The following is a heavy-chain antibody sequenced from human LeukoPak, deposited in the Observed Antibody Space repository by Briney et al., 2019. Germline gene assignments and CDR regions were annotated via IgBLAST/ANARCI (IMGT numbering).Heavy chain of an antibody. CDR3: ASKRYYDIAHYSFDY. CDR1: GGSISSCTYY. J-gene: IGHJ4*02. CDR2: LYYSGST. V-gene: IGHV4-39*07. D-gene: IGHD3-22*01. Sequence: PSETLSLTCTVSGGSISSCTYYWVCLPHPTGPALEGIGNLYYSGSTYYNPSLKSRVTISVDTSKNQFSLKLSSVTAADTAVYYCASKRYYDIAHYSFDYWGQGTLVTVSS.